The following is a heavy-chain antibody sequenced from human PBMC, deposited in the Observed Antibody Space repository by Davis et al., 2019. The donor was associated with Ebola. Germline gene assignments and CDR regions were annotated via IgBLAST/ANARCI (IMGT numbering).Heavy chain of an antibody. CDR3: AREVSSDFWSGYFDY. CDR1: GFTFSGSA. CDR2: IRSKANSYAT. Sequence: GESLKISCAASGFTFSGSAMHWVRQASGKGLEWVGRIRSKANSYATAYAASVKGRFTISRDDSKNTAYLQMNSLKTEDTAVYYCAREVSSDFWSGYFDYWGQGTLVTVSS. D-gene: IGHD3-3*01. J-gene: IGHJ4*02. V-gene: IGHV3-73*01.